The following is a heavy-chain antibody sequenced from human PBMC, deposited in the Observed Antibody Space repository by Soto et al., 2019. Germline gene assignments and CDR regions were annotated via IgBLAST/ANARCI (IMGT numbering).Heavy chain of an antibody. V-gene: IGHV3-30*18. D-gene: IGHD6-19*01. J-gene: IGHJ5*02. CDR3: AKDRSYSSGPFDP. Sequence: PGGSLRLSCAASGFTFSSYGMHWVHQAPGKGLEWVAVISYDGSNKYYADSVKGRFTISRDNSKNTLYLQMNSLRAEDTAVYYCAKDRSYSSGPFDPWGQGTLVTVSS. CDR2: ISYDGSNK. CDR1: GFTFSSYG.